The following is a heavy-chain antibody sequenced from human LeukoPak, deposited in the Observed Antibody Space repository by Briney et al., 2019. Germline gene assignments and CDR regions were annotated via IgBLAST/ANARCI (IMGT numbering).Heavy chain of an antibody. CDR3: ARVATIFGVVADAFDI. Sequence: SETLSLTCTVSGGSISSYYWSWIRQPAGKGLEWIGRIYTSGSTNYNPSLKSRVTISVDKSKNQFSLKLSSVTAADTAVYYCARVATIFGVVADAFDIWGQGTMVTVSS. CDR2: IYTSGST. J-gene: IGHJ3*02. V-gene: IGHV4-4*07. D-gene: IGHD3-3*01. CDR1: GGSISSYY.